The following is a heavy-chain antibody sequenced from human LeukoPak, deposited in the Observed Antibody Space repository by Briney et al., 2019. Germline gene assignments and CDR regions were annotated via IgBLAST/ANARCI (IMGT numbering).Heavy chain of an antibody. V-gene: IGHV3-20*04. J-gene: IGHJ4*02. CDR1: GFTFDDYG. D-gene: IGHD3-9*01. CDR3: ARVGARVRYFDCLLSYFDY. CDR2: INWNGGST. Sequence: GGSLRLSCAAPGFTFDDYGMSWFRQAPGKGLEWVSGINWNGGSTGYADSVKGRFTISRDNAKNSLYLQMNSLRAEDTALYYCARVGARVRYFDCLLSYFDYWGQGTLVTVSS.